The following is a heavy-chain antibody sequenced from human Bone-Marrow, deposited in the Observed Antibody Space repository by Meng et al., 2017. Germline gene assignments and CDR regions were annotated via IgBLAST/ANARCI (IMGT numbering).Heavy chain of an antibody. Sequence: GGSLRLSCAASGFTFSDYYMSWVRQAPGKGLEWVSAISGSGGSTYYADSVKGRFTISRDNSKNTLYLQMNSLRAEDTAVYYCAKEQGGTRITMVRGVIKPFAYWGQGTLVTVSS. D-gene: IGHD3-10*01. V-gene: IGHV3-23*01. J-gene: IGHJ4*02. CDR1: GFTFSDYY. CDR3: AKEQGGTRITMVRGVIKPFAY. CDR2: ISGSGGST.